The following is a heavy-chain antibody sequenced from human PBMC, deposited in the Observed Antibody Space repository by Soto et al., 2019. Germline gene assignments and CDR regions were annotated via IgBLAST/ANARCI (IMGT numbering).Heavy chain of an antibody. V-gene: IGHV3-23*01. D-gene: IGHD1-26*01. Sequence: EVQLLESGGGLVQPGGSLRLSCAASGFTFSNYAMSWVRQAPGKGLEWVSAISSRGGSTYYADSVKGRFTISRDNSMNALYLQMNSLRAEDTAVYYCAEGLIVGATDAFDTWGQGTMATVSP. CDR3: AEGLIVGATDAFDT. CDR2: ISSRGGST. J-gene: IGHJ3*02. CDR1: GFTFSNYA.